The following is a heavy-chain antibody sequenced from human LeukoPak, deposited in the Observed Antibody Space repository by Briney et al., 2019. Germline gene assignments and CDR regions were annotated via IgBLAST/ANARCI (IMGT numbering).Heavy chain of an antibody. CDR1: GGAISSGGYY. Sequence: SETLSLTCTVSGGAISSGGYYWSWNRQHPGKGLEWIGYSYYSGSTYYNPSLKSRVTISVDTSKNQFSLKLSSVTAADTAVYYCARTYYYDSSGKTVWFDPWGQGTLVTVSS. D-gene: IGHD3-22*01. CDR3: ARTYYYDSSGKTVWFDP. V-gene: IGHV4-31*03. J-gene: IGHJ5*02. CDR2: SYYSGST.